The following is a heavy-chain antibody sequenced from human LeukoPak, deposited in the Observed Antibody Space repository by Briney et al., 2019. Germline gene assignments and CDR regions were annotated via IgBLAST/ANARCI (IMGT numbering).Heavy chain of an antibody. CDR3: ARAEYSSSWYKSAGILFDY. J-gene: IGHJ4*02. CDR2: IIPILGIA. CDR1: GGTSSSYA. V-gene: IGHV1-69*04. Sequence: SVKVSCKASGGTSSSYAISWVRQAPGQGPEWMGRIIPILGIANYAQKFQGRVTITADKSTSTAYMELSSLRSEDTAVYYCARAEYSSSWYKSAGILFDYWGQGTLVTVSS. D-gene: IGHD6-13*01.